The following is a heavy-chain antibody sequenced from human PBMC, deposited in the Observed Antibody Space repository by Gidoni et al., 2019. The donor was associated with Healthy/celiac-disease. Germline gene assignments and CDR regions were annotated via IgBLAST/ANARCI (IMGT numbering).Heavy chain of an antibody. CDR2: IYYSGST. V-gene: IGHV4-39*01. J-gene: IGHJ5*02. Sequence: QLQLQESGPGLVKPSETLSLTCTVSGGSISSSSYYWGWIRQPPGKGLEWIGRIYYSGSTYYNPSLKSRVTISVDTSKNQFSLKLSSVTAADTAVYYCARHLDWNYVDHWFDPWGQGTLVTVSS. CDR1: GGSISSSSYY. CDR3: ARHLDWNYVDHWFDP. D-gene: IGHD1-7*01.